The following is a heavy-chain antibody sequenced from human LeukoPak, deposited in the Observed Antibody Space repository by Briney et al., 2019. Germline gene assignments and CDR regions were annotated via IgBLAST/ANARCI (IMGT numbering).Heavy chain of an antibody. CDR3: ARPLMGPREYYYYYMDV. CDR1: GGSISSSSYY. V-gene: IGHV4-39*01. CDR2: IYYSGST. Sequence: PSQTLSLTCTVSGGSISSSSYYWGWIRQPPGKGLEWIGSIYYSGSTYYNPSLKSRVTISVDTSKNQFSLKLSSVTAADTAVYYCARPLMGPREYYYYYMDVWGKGTTVTVSS. J-gene: IGHJ6*03. D-gene: IGHD1-14*01.